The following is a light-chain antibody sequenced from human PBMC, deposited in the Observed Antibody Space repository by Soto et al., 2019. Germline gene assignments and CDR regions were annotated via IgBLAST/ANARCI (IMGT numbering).Light chain of an antibody. V-gene: IGKV3-15*01. CDR2: GAS. Sequence: EIVMTQSPASLSVSPGERATLSCRASQSVSSNLDWYQQKPGQAPTLLIYGASARDTGIPSRFSGSGSGTEFSLTISSLQSEDFAVYYCQHYNNSPFTFGQGTKLEI. J-gene: IGKJ2*01. CDR3: QHYNNSPFT. CDR1: QSVSSN.